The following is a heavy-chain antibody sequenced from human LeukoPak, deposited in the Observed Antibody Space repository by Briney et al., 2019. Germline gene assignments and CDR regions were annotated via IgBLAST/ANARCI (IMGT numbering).Heavy chain of an antibody. CDR2: FDPEDGEK. V-gene: IGHV1-24*01. D-gene: IGHD6-6*01. J-gene: IGHJ4*02. Sequence: ASVKVSCKVSVYTLTELSISMHWVRQTHGEGLEWMGGFDPEDGEKIYAQKFQGRLTMTEDTSTDTAYMELNSLTSEDTAVYYCATAPKIRPRVDYWGQGTLVTVTS. CDR3: ATAPKIRPRVDY. CDR1: VYTLTELSIS.